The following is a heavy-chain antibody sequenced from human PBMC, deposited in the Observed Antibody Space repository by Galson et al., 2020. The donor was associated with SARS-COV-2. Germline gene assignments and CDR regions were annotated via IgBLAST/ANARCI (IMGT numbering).Heavy chain of an antibody. Sequence: GGSLRLSCAASGFTFSSYEMNWVRQAPGKGLEWISYISSSGSTIYYADSVKGRFTISRDNAKNSLYLQMNSLRAEDTAVYYCARARSGSSAFDYWGQGTLVIVSS. D-gene: IGHD1-26*01. CDR1: GFTFSSYE. V-gene: IGHV3-48*03. CDR2: ISSSGSTI. CDR3: ARARSGSSAFDY. J-gene: IGHJ4*02.